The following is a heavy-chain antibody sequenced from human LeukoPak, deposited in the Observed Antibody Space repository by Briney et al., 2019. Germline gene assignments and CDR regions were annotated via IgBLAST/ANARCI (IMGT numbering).Heavy chain of an antibody. D-gene: IGHD3-22*01. J-gene: IGHJ3*02. CDR3: ARTPYDSSGYYYLGDAFDI. CDR2: ISSSSSYI. CDR1: GFTFSGYS. V-gene: IGHV3-21*04. Sequence: GGSLRLSCAASGFTFSGYSMNWVRQAPGKGLEWVSSISSSSSYIYYADSVKGRFTISRDNAKNSLYLQMNSLRSEDTAVYYCARTPYDSSGYYYLGDAFDIWGQGTMVTVSS.